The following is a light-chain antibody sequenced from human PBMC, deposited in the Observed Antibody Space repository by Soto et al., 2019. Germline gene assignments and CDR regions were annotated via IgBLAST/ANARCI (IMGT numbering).Light chain of an antibody. CDR1: QSISSW. Sequence: DIQMTQSPSTLSASVGASVTITCRASQSISSWLAWYQQKPGKAPKLLIYKASSLESGVPSRFSGSGSGTEFTLTISSLQPDDFATYYCQQYNSYSTSGQGTKVEI. V-gene: IGKV1-5*03. J-gene: IGKJ1*01. CDR2: KAS. CDR3: QQYNSYST.